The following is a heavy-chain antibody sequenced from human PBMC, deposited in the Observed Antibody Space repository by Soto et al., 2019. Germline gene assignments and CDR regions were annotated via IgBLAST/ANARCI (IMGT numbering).Heavy chain of an antibody. V-gene: IGHV1-69*01. CDR2: IIPIFGTA. D-gene: IGHD3-3*01. CDR3: AKSVNSHDFWSGYGGLDAFDI. Sequence: QVQLVPSGAEVKKPGSSVKVSCKASGGTFSSYAISWVRQAPGQGLEWMGGIIPIFGTANYAQKFQGRVTITADESTSAAYMELSSLRSEDTAVYHCAKSVNSHDFWSGYGGLDAFDIWGQGTMVTVSS. CDR1: GGTFSSYA. J-gene: IGHJ3*02.